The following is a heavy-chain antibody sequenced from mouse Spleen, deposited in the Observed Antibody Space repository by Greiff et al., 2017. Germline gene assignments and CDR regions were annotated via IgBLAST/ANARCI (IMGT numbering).Heavy chain of an antibody. D-gene: IGHD2-3*01. CDR3: ARFLYDGYRLFDY. CDR1: GYAFSSSW. CDR2: IYPGDGDT. V-gene: IGHV1-82*01. Sequence: VQLQQSGPELVKPGASVKISCKASGYAFSSSWMNWVKQRPGKGLEWIGRIYPGDGDTNYNGKFKGKATLTADKSSSTAYMQLSSLTSEDSAVYFCARFLYDGYRLFDYWGQGTTLTVSS. J-gene: IGHJ2*01.